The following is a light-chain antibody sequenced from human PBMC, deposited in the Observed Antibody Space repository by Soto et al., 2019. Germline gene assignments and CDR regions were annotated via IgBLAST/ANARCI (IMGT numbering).Light chain of an antibody. V-gene: IGLV2-14*03. Sequence: QSVLTQPASVSGSPGQSITISCTGTSSDVGAYNYVSWYQQYQGKAPKYIIYDVTNRPSGVSYRFSGSKSGNTASLTISGLQAEDEADYYCSSSTTSSTLYVFGTGTQLTVL. CDR3: SSSTTSSTLYV. CDR2: DVT. J-gene: IGLJ1*01. CDR1: SSDVGAYNY.